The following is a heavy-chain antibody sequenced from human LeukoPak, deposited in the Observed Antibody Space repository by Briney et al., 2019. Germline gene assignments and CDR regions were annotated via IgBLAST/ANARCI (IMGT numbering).Heavy chain of an antibody. CDR2: ISANNPNT. V-gene: IGHV1-18*01. J-gene: IGHJ4*02. CDR1: GYTFTSFG. CDR3: ARDQRTYYSSSSTSDY. D-gene: IGHD6-6*01. Sequence: ASVKVSCKASGYTFTSFGISWVRQAPGQGLEWMGWISANNPNTDYAPKFQGRVTMTTDTSTSTAYMELRSLRSDDTAVYYCARDQRTYYSSSSTSDYWGQGTLVTVSS.